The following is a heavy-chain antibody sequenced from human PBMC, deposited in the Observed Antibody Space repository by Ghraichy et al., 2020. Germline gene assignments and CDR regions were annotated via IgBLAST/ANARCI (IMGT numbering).Heavy chain of an antibody. V-gene: IGHV3-30-3*01. CDR3: AREISDFWSGYSYYYGMDV. CDR2: ISYDGSNK. D-gene: IGHD3-3*01. J-gene: IGHJ6*02. CDR1: GFTFSSYA. Sequence: LSLTCAASGFTFSSYAMHWVRQAPGKGLEWVAVISYDGSNKYYADSVKGRFTISRDNSKNTLYLQMNSLRAEDTAVYYCAREISDFWSGYSYYYGMDVWGQGTTVTVSS.